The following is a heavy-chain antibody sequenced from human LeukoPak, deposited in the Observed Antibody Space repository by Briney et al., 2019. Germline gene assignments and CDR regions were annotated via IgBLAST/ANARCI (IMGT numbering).Heavy chain of an antibody. Sequence: GGSLRLSCAASGFTFSSYGMHWVRQAPGKGLEWVAVISYDGSNKYYADSVKGRFTISRDNSKNTLYLQMNSLRAEDTAVYYCAKVQYGFLGYYYYGMDVWGQGTTVTVSS. D-gene: IGHD3-10*01. CDR3: AKVQYGFLGYYYYGMDV. V-gene: IGHV3-30*18. CDR1: GFTFSSYG. J-gene: IGHJ6*02. CDR2: ISYDGSNK.